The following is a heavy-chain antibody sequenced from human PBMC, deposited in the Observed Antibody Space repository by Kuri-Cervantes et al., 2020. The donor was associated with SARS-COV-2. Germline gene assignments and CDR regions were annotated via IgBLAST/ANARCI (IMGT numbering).Heavy chain of an antibody. V-gene: IGHV3-15*01. CDR2: IKSKIDGGTT. Sequence: GESLQISCAASGFTFSNAWMSWVRQAPGKGLEWVGRIKSKIDGGTTDYAAPVKGRFTISRDDSKNTLYLQMNSLKAEDTAVYYCTTDPIVVVPGAIVAWGQGTLVTVSS. J-gene: IGHJ5*02. CDR3: TTDPIVVVPGAIVA. CDR1: GFTFSNAW. D-gene: IGHD2-2*02.